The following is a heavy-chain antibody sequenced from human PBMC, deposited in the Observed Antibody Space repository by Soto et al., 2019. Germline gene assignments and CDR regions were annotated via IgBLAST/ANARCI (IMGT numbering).Heavy chain of an antibody. Sequence: SETLSLTCTVSGGSISSYYWSWIRQPPGKGLEWIGYIYYSGSTNYNPSLKSRVTISVDTSKNQFSLKLSSVTAADTAVYYCARAQYYYDSSGYYFDYWGQGTLVTVSS. V-gene: IGHV4-59*01. CDR3: ARAQYYYDSSGYYFDY. D-gene: IGHD3-22*01. CDR1: GGSISSYY. CDR2: IYYSGST. J-gene: IGHJ4*02.